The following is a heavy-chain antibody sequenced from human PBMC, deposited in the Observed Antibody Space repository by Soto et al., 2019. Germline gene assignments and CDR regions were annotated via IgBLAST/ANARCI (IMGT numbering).Heavy chain of an antibody. CDR3: TREVVMSYWYFDL. V-gene: IGHV3-30-3*01. D-gene: IGHD2-15*01. CDR2: ISSDGNTN. CDR1: GFTFSSYS. J-gene: IGHJ2*01. Sequence: QVQLVESGGGVVQPGNSLRLSCAGSGFTFSSYSIHWVRQPPGKGLEWVTVISSDGNTNFYADSVKGRFTISRDNSKNIVYLQMNSLGAEDTAAYYCTREVVMSYWYFDLWGRGTLVTVSS.